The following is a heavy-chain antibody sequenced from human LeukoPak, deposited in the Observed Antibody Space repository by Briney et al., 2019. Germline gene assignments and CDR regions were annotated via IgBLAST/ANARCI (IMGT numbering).Heavy chain of an antibody. CDR1: GFTFSSYW. Sequence: GGSLRLSCAASGFTFSSYWMSWVRQAPGKGLEWVANIKQDGSEKYYVDSVKGRFTISRDNAKNSLYLQMNSLRAEDTAVYYCARDSLNPGIWSGYYMDVWGKGTTVTVSS. V-gene: IGHV3-7*01. CDR2: IKQDGSEK. D-gene: IGHD3-3*01. CDR3: ARDSLNPGIWSGYYMDV. J-gene: IGHJ6*03.